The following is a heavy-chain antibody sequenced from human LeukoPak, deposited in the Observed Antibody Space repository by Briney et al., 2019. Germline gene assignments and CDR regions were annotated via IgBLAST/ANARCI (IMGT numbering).Heavy chain of an antibody. CDR3: ARGPYSSSWGSYYYYGMDV. CDR2: MNPNSGNT. Sequence: ASVKVSCKASGYTFTSYDINWVRQATGQGLEWMGWMNPNSGNTGYAQKFQGRVTMTRNTSISTAYMELSSLRSEDTAVYYRARGPYSSSWGSYYYYGMDVWGQGTTVTVSS. D-gene: IGHD6-13*01. CDR1: GYTFTSYD. J-gene: IGHJ6*02. V-gene: IGHV1-8*01.